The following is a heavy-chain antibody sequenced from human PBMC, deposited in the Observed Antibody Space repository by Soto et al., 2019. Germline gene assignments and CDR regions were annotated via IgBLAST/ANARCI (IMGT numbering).Heavy chain of an antibody. J-gene: IGHJ6*02. CDR2: ISAYNGNT. Sequence: QVQLVQSGAEVKKPGASVKVSCKASGYTFTSYGISWVRQAPGQGLEWMGWISAYNGNTNYAQKLEGRVTMTTDTATSTAYMELRSLRSDDTAVYYCASFSIAATDPYGMDVWGQGTTVTVSS. CDR1: GYTFTSYG. V-gene: IGHV1-18*01. CDR3: ASFSIAATDPYGMDV. D-gene: IGHD6-13*01.